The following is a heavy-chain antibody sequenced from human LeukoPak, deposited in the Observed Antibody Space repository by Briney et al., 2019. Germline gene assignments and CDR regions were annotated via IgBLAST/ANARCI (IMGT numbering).Heavy chain of an antibody. Sequence: ASVKVSCKASGYTFTNYDINWVRRATGQGLEWMGWMNPSSGNTGYAQKFQGRVTMTWSTSISTAYMELSGLRSEDTAMYYCTRAWSGGSDAFDIWGQGTMVTVSS. CDR1: GYTFTNYD. CDR3: TRAWSGGSDAFDI. J-gene: IGHJ3*02. V-gene: IGHV1-8*01. CDR2: MNPSSGNT. D-gene: IGHD3-3*01.